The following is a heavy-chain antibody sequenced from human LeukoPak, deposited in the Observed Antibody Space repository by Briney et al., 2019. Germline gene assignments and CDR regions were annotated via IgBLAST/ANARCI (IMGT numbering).Heavy chain of an antibody. D-gene: IGHD3-22*01. J-gene: IGHJ5*02. CDR3: AREKIGYYDGSGRGWFDR. Sequence: PSETLSLTCTVSGGSISRDNYSGRWIRQPAGRGRGWIGRVYTSGSTNYNPSLKRRVTISVDTSKKQFSLKLRSVTAADTAVYYCAREKIGYYDGSGRGWFDRWGQGTLVTVSS. CDR2: VYTSGST. V-gene: IGHV4-61*02. CDR1: GGSISRDNYS.